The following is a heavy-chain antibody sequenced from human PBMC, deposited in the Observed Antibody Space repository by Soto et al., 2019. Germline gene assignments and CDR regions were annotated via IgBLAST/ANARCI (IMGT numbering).Heavy chain of an antibody. V-gene: IGHV3-74*01. D-gene: IGHD6-13*01. CDR1: GFSFSDYY. Sequence: EVQLVESGGGLAQPGGSLRLSCAASGFSFSDYYIHWVRQGPGKGLLWVSRISGDGSRTYYADSVKGRFTISRDNAKNALYLQINSLSDDDTAIHYCVRDFFTMPGIKWGQGTLVCVS. J-gene: IGHJ4*02. CDR3: VRDFFTMPGIK. CDR2: ISGDGSRT.